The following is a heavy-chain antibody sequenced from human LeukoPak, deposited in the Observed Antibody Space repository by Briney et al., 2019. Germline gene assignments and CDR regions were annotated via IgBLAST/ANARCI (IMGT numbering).Heavy chain of an antibody. CDR3: ARLYTLRYFDL. CDR1: GGSISSSSYY. CDR2: IYYSGST. D-gene: IGHD1-14*01. Sequence: SETLSLTCTVSGGSISSSSYYWGWIRQPPGKGLEWIGSIYYSGSTYYNPSLKSRVTISVDTSKNQFSLKLSSVTAADTAVYYCARLYTLRYFDLWGRGTLVTVSS. V-gene: IGHV4-39*01. J-gene: IGHJ2*01.